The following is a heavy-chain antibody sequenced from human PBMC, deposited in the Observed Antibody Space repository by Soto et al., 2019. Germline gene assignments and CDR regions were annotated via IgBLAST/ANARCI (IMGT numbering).Heavy chain of an antibody. CDR3: PRGRSVTLFDN. Sequence: QVQLQESGPGLVKPSQTLSLTCTVSCGSITTGGYYWTWIRQHQGKGLEWIGYICYSGSTYYNPSLKSRVTISVDTSKNQFSLKLSSVTAADTAVYYCPRGRSVTLFDNWGQGTLVTVSS. J-gene: IGHJ4*02. V-gene: IGHV4-31*03. CDR2: ICYSGST. D-gene: IGHD4-17*01. CDR1: CGSITTGGYY.